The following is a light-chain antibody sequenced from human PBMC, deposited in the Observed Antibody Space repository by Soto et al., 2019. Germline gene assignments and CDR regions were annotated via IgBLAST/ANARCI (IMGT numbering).Light chain of an antibody. V-gene: IGKV4-1*01. CDR3: QQYYSTLRT. Sequence: IVMTQSPDSLAVSLGERATINCKSSQSVLYTSDNKNYLAWYQQKSGQPPKLLIYWASTREFGVPDRFSGSGSGTYFTLTISSLQAEDVAVYYCQQYYSTLRTFGQGTKVEIK. CDR1: QSVLYTSDNKNY. CDR2: WAS. J-gene: IGKJ1*01.